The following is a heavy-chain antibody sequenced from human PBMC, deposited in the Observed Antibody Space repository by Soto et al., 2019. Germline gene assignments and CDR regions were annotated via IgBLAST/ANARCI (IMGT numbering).Heavy chain of an antibody. J-gene: IGHJ5*02. V-gene: IGHV3-23*01. CDR2: ISGSGGST. Sequence: GGSLRLSCAASGFTFSSYAMSWVRQAPGKGLEWVSAISGSGGSTYYADSVKGRFTISRDNSKNTLYLQMNSLRAEDTAVYYCAKDRSTYYDFWSGQRYRNWFDPWGQGTLVTVSS. CDR1: GFTFSSYA. D-gene: IGHD3-3*01. CDR3: AKDRSTYYDFWSGQRYRNWFDP.